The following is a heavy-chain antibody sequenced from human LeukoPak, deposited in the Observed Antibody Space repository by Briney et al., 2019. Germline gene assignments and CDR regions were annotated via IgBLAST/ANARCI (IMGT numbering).Heavy chain of an antibody. J-gene: IGHJ4*02. CDR2: IYYSGST. CDR1: GGSISSGGYY. Sequence: SETLSLTCTVSGGSISSGGYYWSWIRQPPGKGLEWIGYIYYSGSTNYNPSLKSRVTISVDTSKNQFSLKLSSVTAADTAVYYCARTAMRASLRFDYWGQGTLVTVSS. CDR3: ARTAMRASLRFDY. D-gene: IGHD3-16*02. V-gene: IGHV4-61*08.